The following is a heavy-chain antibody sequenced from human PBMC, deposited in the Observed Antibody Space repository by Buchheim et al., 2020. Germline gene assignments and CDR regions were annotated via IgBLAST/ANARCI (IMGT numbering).Heavy chain of an antibody. D-gene: IGHD3-3*01. CDR1: GFTFSSYA. V-gene: IGHV3-23*01. Sequence: EVQLLESGGGLVQPGGSLRLSCAASGFTFSSYAMNWVRQAPGKGLEWVSAISGNGGSTYYADSVKGRFTISRDNSKNTLYLKMNSLRAEDTAVYYCAKMASFGVVIIREFDYWGQGTL. CDR2: ISGNGGST. CDR3: AKMASFGVVIIREFDY. J-gene: IGHJ4*02.